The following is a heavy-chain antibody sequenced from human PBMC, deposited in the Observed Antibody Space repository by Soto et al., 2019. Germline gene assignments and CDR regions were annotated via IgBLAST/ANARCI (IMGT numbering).Heavy chain of an antibody. Sequence: QVQLVDSGGGVVQPGRSLRLSCAASGFTFSSYGMHWVRQAPGKGLEWVAVMSWDGSDEFYEETVKGRFTVARDNSRSTLYLQMTSLRPEHTAVYYCAKEGCSGGISYGFDYWGQGTLVTVAS. J-gene: IGHJ4*02. CDR2: MSWDGSDE. CDR1: GFTFSSYG. D-gene: IGHD2-15*01. V-gene: IGHV3-30*18. CDR3: AKEGCSGGISYGFDY.